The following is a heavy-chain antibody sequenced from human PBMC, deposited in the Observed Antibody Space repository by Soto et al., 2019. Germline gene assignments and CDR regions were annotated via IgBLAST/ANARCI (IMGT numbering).Heavy chain of an antibody. CDR1: GFTFSSYG. CDR3: ARSRFHATYYVDI. J-gene: IGHJ3*02. V-gene: IGHV3-33*01. D-gene: IGHD3-16*01. CDR2: IWYDGSNK. Sequence: HPGGSLRLSCAASGFTFSSYGMHWVRQAPGKGLEWVAVIWYDGSNKYYADSVKGRFTISRDNSKNTLYLQMNSLRAEDTAVYYCARSRFHATYYVDIWGQGTMVTVSS.